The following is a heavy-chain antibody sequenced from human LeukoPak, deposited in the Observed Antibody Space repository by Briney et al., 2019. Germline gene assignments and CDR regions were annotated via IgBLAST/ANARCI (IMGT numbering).Heavy chain of an antibody. CDR1: GGTFISYA. CDR3: AREAVVPAAIFLDY. V-gene: IGHV1-18*01. D-gene: IGHD2-2*02. CDR2: ISAYNGNT. J-gene: IGHJ4*02. Sequence: ASVKVSCKASGGTFISYAISWVRQAPGQGLEWMGRISAYNGNTNYAQKLQGRVTMTTDTSSSTAYMELRSLRSDDTAVYYCAREAVVPAAIFLDYWGQGTLVTVSS.